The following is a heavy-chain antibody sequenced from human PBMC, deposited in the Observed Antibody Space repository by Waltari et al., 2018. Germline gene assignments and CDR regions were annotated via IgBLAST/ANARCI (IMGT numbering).Heavy chain of an antibody. V-gene: IGHV1-69*12. Sequence: QVQLVQSGAEVKKPGSSVRVSCRASGGNFGRYAITWVRQAPGQGLEWMGGTIPIVGSPRYAPKFQGRVSITADELTYTVYMELNSLRSDDTAIYYCARRKLGEAFDIWGQGTMVIVSS. J-gene: IGHJ3*02. CDR3: ARRKLGEAFDI. D-gene: IGHD3-16*01. CDR2: TIPIVGSP. CDR1: GGNFGRYA.